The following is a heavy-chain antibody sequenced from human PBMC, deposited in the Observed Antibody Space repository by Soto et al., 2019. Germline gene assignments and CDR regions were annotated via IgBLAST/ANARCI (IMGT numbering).Heavy chain of an antibody. D-gene: IGHD3-22*01. CDR3: TRATRNYYDSIGSANWFDP. J-gene: IGHJ5*02. V-gene: IGHV3-73*01. Sequence: PGGSLRLSCAASGFTFSGSAMHWVRQASGKGLEWVGRIRSKTNSYATAYAASVKGRFTISRDDSKDTAYLQMNSLKTEDTAVYYCTRATRNYYDSIGSANWFDPWGQGTLVTVSS. CDR2: IRSKTNSYAT. CDR1: GFTFSGSA.